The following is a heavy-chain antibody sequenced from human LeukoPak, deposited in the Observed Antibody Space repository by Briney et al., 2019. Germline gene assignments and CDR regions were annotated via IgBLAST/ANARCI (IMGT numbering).Heavy chain of an antibody. CDR2: ISSSSSTI. CDR1: RFTFSSYS. CDR3: ATKDRDSSSSGYFDY. Sequence: GGSLRLSCAASRFTFSSYSMSWVRQAPGKGLEWVSYISSSSSTIYYADSVKGRFTISRDNARNSLYLQMNSLRAEDTAVYYCATKDRDSSSSGYFDYWGQGTLVTVSS. D-gene: IGHD6-6*01. J-gene: IGHJ4*02. V-gene: IGHV3-48*01.